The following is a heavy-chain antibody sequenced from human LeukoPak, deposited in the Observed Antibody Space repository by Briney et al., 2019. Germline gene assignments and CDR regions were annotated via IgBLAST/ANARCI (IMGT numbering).Heavy chain of an antibody. CDR2: IYYSGST. J-gene: IGHJ4*02. CDR3: ARARCSGGSCHSDY. CDR1: GGSMSSYY. Sequence: SETLSLTCTVSGGSMSSYYWSWIRQPPGKGLEWIGYIYYSGSTNYNPSLKSRVTISVDTSKNQFSLKLSSVTAADTAVYYCARARCSGGSCHSDYWGQGTLVTVSS. V-gene: IGHV4-59*01. D-gene: IGHD2-15*01.